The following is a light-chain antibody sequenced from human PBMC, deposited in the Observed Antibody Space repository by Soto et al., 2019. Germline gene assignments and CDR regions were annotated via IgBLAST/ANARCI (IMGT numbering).Light chain of an antibody. Sequence: DIQMTQSPSTLSASVGDRVTITCRASQSISSWLAWYQQKPGKAPKLLIYDASSLESGVPSRFSGSGSGTEFTLTISSLQPYDVATYYCQQYNSYSLTFGGGTKVEIK. V-gene: IGKV1-5*01. CDR1: QSISSW. CDR3: QQYNSYSLT. J-gene: IGKJ4*01. CDR2: DAS.